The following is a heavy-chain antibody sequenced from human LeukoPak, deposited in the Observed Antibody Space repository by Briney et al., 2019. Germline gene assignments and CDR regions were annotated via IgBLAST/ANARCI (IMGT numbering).Heavy chain of an antibody. Sequence: GGSLRLSCAASGFTFSSYAMSWVRQAPGKGLEWVSAISGSGGSTYYADPVKGRFTISRDNSKNTLYLQMNSLRAEDTAVYYCAKRLTGYSSGWHDAFDIWGQGTMVTVSS. CDR3: AKRLTGYSSGWHDAFDI. J-gene: IGHJ3*02. CDR1: GFTFSSYA. CDR2: ISGSGGST. D-gene: IGHD6-19*01. V-gene: IGHV3-23*01.